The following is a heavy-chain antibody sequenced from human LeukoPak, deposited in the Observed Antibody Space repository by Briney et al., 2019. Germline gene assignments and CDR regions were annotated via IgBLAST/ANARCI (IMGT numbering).Heavy chain of an antibody. D-gene: IGHD6-13*01. CDR3: ARRQQLASYYYYYYYMDV. CDR1: GYTFTSYG. CDR2: ISAYNGNT. Sequence: GASVKVSCKASGYTFTSYGISWVRQAPGQGLEWMGWISAYNGNTNYAQKLQGRVTMTADTSTSTAYMELRSLRSDDTAVYYCARRQQLASYYYYYYYMDVWGKGTTVTVSS. V-gene: IGHV1-18*01. J-gene: IGHJ6*03.